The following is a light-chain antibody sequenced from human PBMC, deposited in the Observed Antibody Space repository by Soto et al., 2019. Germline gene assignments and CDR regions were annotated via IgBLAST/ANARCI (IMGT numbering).Light chain of an antibody. V-gene: IGLV7-43*01. J-gene: IGLJ2*01. Sequence: QAVVTQEPSLTVSPGGSVTLTCASSTGPVTTYHYPNWFQQKPGQPPRSLIYSTTNPHSWTPARFSGSRLGGKAALTLSGVLPEDEADDDCVLYYGGAHVVFGGGTKLTVL. CDR1: TGPVTTYHY. CDR3: VLYYGGAHVV. CDR2: STT.